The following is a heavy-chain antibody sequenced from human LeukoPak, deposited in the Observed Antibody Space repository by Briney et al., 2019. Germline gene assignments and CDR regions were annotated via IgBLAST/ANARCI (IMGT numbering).Heavy chain of an antibody. CDR3: ARDRDYSNYGRYNYYYYGMDV. Sequence: PGGSLRLSCTASGFTFSSYAMHWVRQAPGKGLEWVAVISYDGSNKYYTDSVKGRFTISRDNSKNTLYLQMNSLRAEDTAVYYCARDRDYSNYGRYNYYYYGMDVWGQGTTVTVSS. CDR2: ISYDGSNK. V-gene: IGHV3-30*04. D-gene: IGHD4-11*01. CDR1: GFTFSSYA. J-gene: IGHJ6*02.